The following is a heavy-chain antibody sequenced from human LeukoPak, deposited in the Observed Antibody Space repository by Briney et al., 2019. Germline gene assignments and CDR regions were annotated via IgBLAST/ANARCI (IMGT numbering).Heavy chain of an antibody. V-gene: IGHV3-23*01. D-gene: IGHD3-16*02. CDR1: GFTFASYA. J-gene: IGHJ4*02. CDR2: ISGSSDNT. Sequence: PGGSLRLSCAASGFTFASYAMNWVRQAPGKGLEWVSAISGSSDNTYYAGSVKGRFTISRDNSKNTLYLQMNSLRAEDAAVYYCAKARNYPGLFDYWGQRTLVTVSS. CDR3: AKARNYPGLFDY.